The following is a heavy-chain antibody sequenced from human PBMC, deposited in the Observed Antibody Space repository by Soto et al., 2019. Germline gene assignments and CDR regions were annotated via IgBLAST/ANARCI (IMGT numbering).Heavy chain of an antibody. Sequence: LSLTCTISGGSLSSPVYSCRGIPEPPRRALEWIGYIYYSGSTYYNPSLKSRVTISVDTSKNQFSLKLSSVTAADTAVYYCARGGFTIFGVGKPDAFDIWGQGPMVTVSS. CDR3: ARGGFTIFGVGKPDAFDI. D-gene: IGHD3-3*01. CDR1: GGSLSSPVYS. J-gene: IGHJ3*02. CDR2: IYYSGST. V-gene: IGHV4-31*03.